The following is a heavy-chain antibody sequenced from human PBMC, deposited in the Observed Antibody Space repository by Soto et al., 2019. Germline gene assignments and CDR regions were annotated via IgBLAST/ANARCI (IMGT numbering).Heavy chain of an antibody. CDR1: GFTFIDYF. D-gene: IGHD3-3*01. CDR2: ISSRSDYI. J-gene: IGHJ4*02. V-gene: IGHV3-21*01. Sequence: PGGSLRLSCAASGFTFIDYFMTWVLQAPGKGLEWVSAISSRSDYIYYANSVKGRFTISRDNARNSLYLQMTSLRAEDTAVYYCARRFSSYYFDSWGQGTLVTVSS. CDR3: ARRFSSYYFDS.